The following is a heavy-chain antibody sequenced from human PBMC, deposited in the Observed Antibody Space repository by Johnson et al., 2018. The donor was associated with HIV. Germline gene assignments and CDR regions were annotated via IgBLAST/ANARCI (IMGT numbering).Heavy chain of an antibody. J-gene: IGHJ3*02. CDR1: GFTFSSYA. Sequence: VLLVESGGGLVQPGGSLRLSCAASGFTFSSYAMSWVRQAPGKGLEWVSGIVGSGGSTDYADSVKGRFTISRDNSKNTLYLQMNSLRAEATAVYYFAKDQGIEMAGYDGFDIWGQGTMVTVSS. CDR2: IVGSGGST. D-gene: IGHD5-24*01. V-gene: IGHV3-23*04. CDR3: AKDQGIEMAGYDGFDI.